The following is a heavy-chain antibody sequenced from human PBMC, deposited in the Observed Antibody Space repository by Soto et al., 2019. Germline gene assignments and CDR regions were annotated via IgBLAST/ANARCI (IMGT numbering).Heavy chain of an antibody. Sequence: PGGSLRLSCAASGFTFSSYWMSWVRQAPGKGLEWVANIKQDGSEKYYVDSVKGRFTISRDNAKNSLYLQMNSLRAEDTAVYYCARDTGIAVAGTYQRFDYWGQGTLVTVSS. V-gene: IGHV3-7*05. J-gene: IGHJ4*02. CDR2: IKQDGSEK. CDR1: GFTFSSYW. D-gene: IGHD6-19*01. CDR3: ARDTGIAVAGTYQRFDY.